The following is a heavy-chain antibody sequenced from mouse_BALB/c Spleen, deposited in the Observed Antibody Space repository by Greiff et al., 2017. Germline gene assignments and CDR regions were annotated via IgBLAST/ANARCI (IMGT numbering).Heavy chain of an antibody. D-gene: IGHD1-1*01. CDR3: ARGPVATPFDY. V-gene: IGHV5-6-5*01. Sequence: EVKLVESGGGLVKPGGSLKLSCAASGFTFSSYAMSWVRQTPEKRLEWVASISSGGSTYYPDSVKGRFTISRDNARNILYLQMSSLRSEDTAMYYCARGPVATPFDYWGQGTTLTVSS. CDR2: ISSGGST. CDR1: GFTFSSYA. J-gene: IGHJ2*01.